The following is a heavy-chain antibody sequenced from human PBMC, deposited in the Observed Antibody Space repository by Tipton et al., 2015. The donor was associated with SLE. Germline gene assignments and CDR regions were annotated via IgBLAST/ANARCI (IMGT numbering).Heavy chain of an antibody. J-gene: IGHJ4*02. D-gene: IGHD6-13*01. CDR2: IIPIFGTA. Sequence: QVQLVQSGAEVKKPGSSVKVSCKASGGTFNSYAISWVRQAPGQGLEWMGGIIPIFGTANYAQNFQGRVTITADESTSTAYMELSSLRSEDTAVYYCALRYSSSWYYYFDYWGQGTLVTVSS. CDR1: GGTFNSYA. V-gene: IGHV1-69*01. CDR3: ALRYSSSWYYYFDY.